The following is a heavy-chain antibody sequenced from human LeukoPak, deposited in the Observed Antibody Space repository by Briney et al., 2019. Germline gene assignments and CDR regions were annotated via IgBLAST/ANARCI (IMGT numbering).Heavy chain of an antibody. CDR3: ARGGQYWSYYYFDY. D-gene: IGHD2-15*01. J-gene: IGHJ4*02. Sequence: ASVTVSCKASGGTFSSYAISWVRQAPGQGREWMGRIIPILGIANYAQKFQGRVTITADKSTSTAYMELSSLRSEDTAVYYCARGGQYWSYYYFDYWGQGTLVTVSS. V-gene: IGHV1-69*04. CDR2: IIPILGIA. CDR1: GGTFSSYA.